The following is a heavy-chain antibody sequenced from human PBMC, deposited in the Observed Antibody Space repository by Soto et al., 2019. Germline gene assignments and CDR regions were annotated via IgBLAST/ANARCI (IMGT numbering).Heavy chain of an antibody. Sequence: EVQLLESGGGLAQPGGSLRLSCAASGFTFSTYAMTWVRQAPGKGLEWVAPISGSGGSTFYPDSVKGRFTISRDSSKNTLYLQMNSLRAEDTAVYFCAKGQSSSGWFVFDYWGQGTLVTVSS. CDR1: GFTFSTYA. V-gene: IGHV3-23*01. D-gene: IGHD6-19*01. CDR2: ISGSGGST. J-gene: IGHJ4*02. CDR3: AKGQSSSGWFVFDY.